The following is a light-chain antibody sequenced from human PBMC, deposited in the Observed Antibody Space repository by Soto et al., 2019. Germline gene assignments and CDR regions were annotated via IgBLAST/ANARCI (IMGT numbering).Light chain of an antibody. J-gene: IGKJ4*01. Sequence: EIVLTQSPATLSLSPGERATLSCRASQSVSSYLAWYQQKPGQAPRLLIYDASNRATGIPARFSGSGSGTDITLTISSLEPEDFAVYCRQQRSNWPTFGGGTKVEIK. CDR1: QSVSSY. CDR3: QQRSNWPT. V-gene: IGKV3-11*01. CDR2: DAS.